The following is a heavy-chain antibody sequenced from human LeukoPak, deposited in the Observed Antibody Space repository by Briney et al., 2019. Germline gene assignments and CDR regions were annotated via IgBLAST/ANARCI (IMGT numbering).Heavy chain of an antibody. V-gene: IGHV3-30-3*01. Sequence: GGSLRLSCAASGFTFSSYAMHWVRQAPGKGLEWVAVISYDGSNKYYADSVKGRFTISRDNSKNTLYLQMNSLRAEDTAVYYCAKDGDARVRYYYDSSGPYFDYWGQGTLVTVSS. CDR2: ISYDGSNK. CDR1: GFTFSSYA. J-gene: IGHJ4*02. D-gene: IGHD3-22*01. CDR3: AKDGDARVRYYYDSSGPYFDY.